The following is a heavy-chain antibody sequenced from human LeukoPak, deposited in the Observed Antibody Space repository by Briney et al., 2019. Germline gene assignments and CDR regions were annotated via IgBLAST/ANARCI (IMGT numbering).Heavy chain of an antibody. CDR3: ARNYLGSVAGMMGNAFDI. V-gene: IGHV3-7*01. CDR2: IKQDGSEK. CDR1: GFTFSSYW. Sequence: GGSLRLSCAASGFTFSSYWMSWVRQAPGKGLEWVANIKQDGSEKYYVDSVKGRFTISRDNAKNSLYLQMNSLRAEDTAVYYCARNYLGSVAGMMGNAFDIWGQGTMVTVSS. J-gene: IGHJ3*02. D-gene: IGHD6-19*01.